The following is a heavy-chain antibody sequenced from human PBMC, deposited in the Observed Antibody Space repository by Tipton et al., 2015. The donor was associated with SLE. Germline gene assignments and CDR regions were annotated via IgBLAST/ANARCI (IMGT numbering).Heavy chain of an antibody. CDR1: GGSITRYY. CDR3: ARGGDYWSGPASYYYYHYYTDV. J-gene: IGHJ6*03. V-gene: IGHV4-4*07. D-gene: IGHD3-3*01. Sequence: GLVKPSETLSLTCSVSGGSITRYYWTWIRQPAGKGLEWIGRIYVGGTTNSNPSLKSRVTLSVDTSKNQFSLKLSSVTAADTAVYYCARGGDYWSGPASYYYYHYYTDVWGKGTTVTVSS. CDR2: IYVGGTT.